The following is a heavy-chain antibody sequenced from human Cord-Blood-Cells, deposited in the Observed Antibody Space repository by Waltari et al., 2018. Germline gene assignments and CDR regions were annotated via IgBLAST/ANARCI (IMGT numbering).Heavy chain of an antibody. CDR3: ARGRAFDI. CDR2: INHSGST. Sequence: QVQLQQWGAGLLKPSETLSLTCAVYGGSFSGYYWSWTRQPPGKGLEWIGEINHSGSTNYNPSLKSRVTISVDTSKNQFSLKLSSVTAADTAVYYCARGRAFDIWGQGTMVTVSS. CDR1: GGSFSGYY. J-gene: IGHJ3*02. V-gene: IGHV4-34*01.